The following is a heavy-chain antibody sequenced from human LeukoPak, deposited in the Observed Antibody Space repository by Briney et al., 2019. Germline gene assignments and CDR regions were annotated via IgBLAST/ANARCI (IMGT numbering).Heavy chain of an antibody. CDR2: ISSSSSYI. Sequence: PGGSLRLSCAASGFTFSSYSMNWVRQAPGKGLEWVSSISSSSSYIYYADSVKGRFTISRDNAKNSLYLQMNSLRAEDTAVYYCARDPLPGHQGVGNWGQGTLVTVSS. V-gene: IGHV3-21*01. CDR1: GFTFSSYS. D-gene: IGHD3-3*01. CDR3: ARDPLPGHQGVGN. J-gene: IGHJ4*02.